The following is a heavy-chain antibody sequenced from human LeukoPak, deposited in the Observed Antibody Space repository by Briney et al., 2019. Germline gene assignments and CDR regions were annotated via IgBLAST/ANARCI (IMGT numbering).Heavy chain of an antibody. V-gene: IGHV3-30-3*01. Sequence: GGSLRLSCAASGFTFSSYATHWVRQAPGKGLEWVAVISYDGSNKYYADSVKGRFTISRDNSKNTLYLQMNSLRAEDTAVYYCARDWTNTGGGIAAAGTRYYGMDVWGQGTTVTVSS. J-gene: IGHJ6*02. CDR1: GFTFSSYA. CDR3: ARDWTNTGGGIAAAGTRYYGMDV. CDR2: ISYDGSNK. D-gene: IGHD6-13*01.